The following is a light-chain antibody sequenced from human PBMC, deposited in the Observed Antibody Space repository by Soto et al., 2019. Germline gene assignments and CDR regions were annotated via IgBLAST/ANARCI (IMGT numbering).Light chain of an antibody. CDR1: QSVSSSY. J-gene: IGKJ5*01. Sequence: EIVLTQSPGTLSLSPGERATLSCRASQSVSSSYLAWYQQKPGQAPRLLIYGASSRATGIPDRFSGSGSGTDFTLTISRLEPEDFAVYDCEHDGSSPPITFGQGTRLEIK. CDR2: GAS. V-gene: IGKV3-20*01. CDR3: EHDGSSPPIT.